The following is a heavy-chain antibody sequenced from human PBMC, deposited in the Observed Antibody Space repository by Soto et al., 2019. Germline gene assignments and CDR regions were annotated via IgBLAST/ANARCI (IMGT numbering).Heavy chain of an antibody. CDR1: GDNFSKYG. Sequence: QVQLVQSGAEVKKPGSSVTVSCKASGDNFSKYGFSWVRQAPGQGLEWMGGIIPLFGTPDYAQRLQDRVTMRAGESTTTVYMELSSLREEDTGVYYGAGAWPRGTMIVVASENFGMDVWGQGTAVTVSS. D-gene: IGHD3-22*01. V-gene: IGHV1-69*01. CDR2: IIPLFGTP. J-gene: IGHJ6*02. CDR3: AGAWPRGTMIVVASENFGMDV.